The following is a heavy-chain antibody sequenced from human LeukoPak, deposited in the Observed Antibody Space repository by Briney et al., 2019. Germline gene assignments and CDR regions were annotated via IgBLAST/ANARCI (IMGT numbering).Heavy chain of an antibody. CDR3: ARHEVQLEPFDY. V-gene: IGHV4-59*08. CDR2: MYYTGST. J-gene: IGHJ4*02. Sequence: PGGSLRLSCAASGFTFSSYAMSWVRQAPGKGLEWIGSMYYTGSTNYNPSLKSRVTISVDTSKTQYSLKLSSVTAADTAVYYCARHEVQLEPFDYWGQGTLVTVSS. CDR1: GFTFSSYA. D-gene: IGHD1-1*01.